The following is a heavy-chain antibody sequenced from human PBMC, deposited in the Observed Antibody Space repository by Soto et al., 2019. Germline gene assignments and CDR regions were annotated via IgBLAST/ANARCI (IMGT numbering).Heavy chain of an antibody. V-gene: IGHV5-10-1*01. D-gene: IGHD5-12*01. J-gene: IGHJ6*02. Sequence: PVESLKISCKGSGYSFTSYWISWVRQMPGKGLEWMGRIDPGDSYTNYSPSFQGHVTISADKSTNTAYLQWSSLKASDTAMYYCARSLSGPKDGYNAYYYDGMAVWGQGTTVTVSS. CDR1: GYSFTSYW. CDR2: IDPGDSYT. CDR3: ARSLSGPKDGYNAYYYDGMAV.